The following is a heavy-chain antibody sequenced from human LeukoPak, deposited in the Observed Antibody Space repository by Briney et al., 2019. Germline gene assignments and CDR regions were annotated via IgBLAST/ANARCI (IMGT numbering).Heavy chain of an antibody. CDR3: ARDHYGDYTPRYFDY. Sequence: GASVKVSCKASGGTLSSYAISWVRQAPGQGLEWMGRIIPILGIANYAQKFQGRVTITADKSTSTAYMELSSLRSEDTAVYYCARDHYGDYTPRYFDYWGQGTLVTVSS. J-gene: IGHJ4*02. V-gene: IGHV1-69*04. CDR2: IIPILGIA. CDR1: GGTLSSYA. D-gene: IGHD4-17*01.